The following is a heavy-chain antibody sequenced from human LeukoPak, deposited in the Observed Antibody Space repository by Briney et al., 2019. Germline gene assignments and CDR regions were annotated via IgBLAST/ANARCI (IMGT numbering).Heavy chain of an antibody. V-gene: IGHV4-30-2*01. J-gene: IGHJ6*04. Sequence: SETLSLTCAVSGGSISSGGYSWSWIRQPPGTGLEWIGYIYHSGSTYYNPSLKSRVTISVDRSKNQFSLKLSSVTAADTAVYYCARGRITDGMDVWGKGTTVTVSS. D-gene: IGHD2-15*01. CDR3: ARGRITDGMDV. CDR1: GGSISSGGYS. CDR2: IYHSGST.